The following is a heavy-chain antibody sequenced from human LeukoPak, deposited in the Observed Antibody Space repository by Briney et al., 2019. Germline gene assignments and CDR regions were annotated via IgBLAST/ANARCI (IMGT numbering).Heavy chain of an antibody. CDR3: ATNYYDSSGYFPDFDY. CDR2: ISGSGRDT. CDR1: GFTFSSYA. J-gene: IGHJ4*02. D-gene: IGHD3-22*01. V-gene: IGHV3-23*01. Sequence: GGSLRLSCAASGFTFSSYAMNWVRQAPVKGLEWVSGISGSGRDTYYADSVKGRFTISRDNSKNTLYLQMNSLRAGDTAVYYCATNYYDSSGYFPDFDYWGQGALVSVSS.